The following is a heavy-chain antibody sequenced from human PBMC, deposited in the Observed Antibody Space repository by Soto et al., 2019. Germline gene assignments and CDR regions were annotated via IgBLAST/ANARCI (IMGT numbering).Heavy chain of an antibody. CDR2: ISSTTNYI. CDR3: ARDASGPFDY. CDR1: GFTFTRYS. V-gene: IGHV3-21*04. Sequence: GGSLRLSCAASGFTFTRYSMNWVRQAPGKGLEWVSSISSTTNYIYYADSVKGRFTVSRDSSKDTLSLQMNSLRAEDTVVYFCARDASGPFDYWGQGTLVTVSS. D-gene: IGHD6-19*01. J-gene: IGHJ4*02.